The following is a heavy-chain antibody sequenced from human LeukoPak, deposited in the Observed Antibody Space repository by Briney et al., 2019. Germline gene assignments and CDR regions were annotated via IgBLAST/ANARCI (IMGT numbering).Heavy chain of an antibody. CDR3: ARDEKPMKPDSSGYYWFDP. Sequence: ASVKVSCKASGYTFTSYYMHWVRQAPGQGLEWMGIINPSGGSTSYAQKFQGRVTMTRDMSTSTVYMELSSLRSEDTAVYYCARDEKPMKPDSSGYYWFDPWGQGTLVTVSS. D-gene: IGHD3-22*01. CDR1: GYTFTSYY. J-gene: IGHJ5*02. CDR2: INPSGGST. V-gene: IGHV1-46*01.